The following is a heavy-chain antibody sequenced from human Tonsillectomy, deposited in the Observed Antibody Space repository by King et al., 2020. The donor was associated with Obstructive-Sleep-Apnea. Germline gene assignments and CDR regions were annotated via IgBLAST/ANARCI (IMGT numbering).Heavy chain of an antibody. CDR2: ISGNSGSI. J-gene: IGHJ5*02. Sequence: VQLVESGGGLVQPGRSLRLSCAASGFTFDDYAMHWVRQAPGKGLEWVSGISGNSGSIGYADSVKGRFTISKDNAKNSLYLQMNSLRAEDTALYYCAKDVSSGWSFWFDPWGQGTLVTVSS. V-gene: IGHV3-9*01. CDR3: AKDVSSGWSFWFDP. D-gene: IGHD6-19*01. CDR1: GFTFDDYA.